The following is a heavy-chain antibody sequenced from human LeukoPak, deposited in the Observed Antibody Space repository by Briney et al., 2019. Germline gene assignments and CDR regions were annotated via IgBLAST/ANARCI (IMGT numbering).Heavy chain of an antibody. D-gene: IGHD6-13*01. J-gene: IGHJ4*02. CDR1: GFTFSIYE. CDR2: ISSSGSTI. Sequence: PGGSLRLSCAASGFTFSIYEMNWVRQAPGKGLEWISYISSSGSTIYYADSVKGRFTISRDNAKNSLYLQMNSLRAEDTAVYYCATSSATGNQWGQGTLVTVSS. CDR3: ATSSATGNQ. V-gene: IGHV3-48*03.